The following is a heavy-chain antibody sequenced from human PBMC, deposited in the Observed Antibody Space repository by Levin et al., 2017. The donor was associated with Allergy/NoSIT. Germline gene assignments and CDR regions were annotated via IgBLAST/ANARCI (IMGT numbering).Heavy chain of an antibody. CDR2: INPSGGST. CDR3: ARAGDGPLEFDY. J-gene: IGHJ4*02. CDR1: GYTFTSYY. Sequence: GESLKISCKASGYTFTSYYMHWVRQAPGQGLEWMGIINPSGGSTSYAQKFQGRVTMTRDTSTSTVYMELSSLRSEDTAVYYCARAGDGPLEFDYWGQGTLVTVSS. D-gene: IGHD5-24*01. V-gene: IGHV1-46*01.